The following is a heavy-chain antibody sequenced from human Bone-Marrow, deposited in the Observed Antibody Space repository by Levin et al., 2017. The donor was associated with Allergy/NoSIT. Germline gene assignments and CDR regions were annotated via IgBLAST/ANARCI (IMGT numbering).Heavy chain of an antibody. D-gene: IGHD2-15*01. CDR3: ARGGGKRRVAVDL. CDR1: GGAISNYY. CDR2: IFHSGSA. J-gene: IGHJ3*01. V-gene: IGHV4-59*01. Sequence: SQTLSLTCVVSGGAISNYYWSWIRQPPETGLQWIGYIFHSGSANYNPSLKSRVPISVDTSKNQFFLKLRSVTAADTALYYCARGGGKRRVAVDLWGQGTMVTVSS.